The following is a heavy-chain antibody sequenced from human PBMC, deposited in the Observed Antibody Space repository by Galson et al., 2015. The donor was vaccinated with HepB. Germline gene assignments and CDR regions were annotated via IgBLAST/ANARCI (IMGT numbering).Heavy chain of an antibody. D-gene: IGHD3-3*01. J-gene: IGHJ4*02. V-gene: IGHV1-18*01. Sequence: SVKVSCKASGYTFTSYGISWVRQAPGQGLEWMGWISAYNGNTNYAQKLQGRVTMTTDTPTSTAYMELRSLRSDDTAVYYCARGSITIFGVAENFDYWGQGTLVTVSS. CDR2: ISAYNGNT. CDR3: ARGSITIFGVAENFDY. CDR1: GYTFTSYG.